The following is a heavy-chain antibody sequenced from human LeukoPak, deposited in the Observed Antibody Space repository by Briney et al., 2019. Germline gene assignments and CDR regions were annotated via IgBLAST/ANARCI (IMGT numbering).Heavy chain of an antibody. D-gene: IGHD3-22*01. J-gene: IGHJ4*02. CDR1: GFTLSSYA. V-gene: IGHV3-64*04. CDR3: ARDLRRHLKSHYYDSSGFLGY. Sequence: GGSLRLSCIASGFTLSSYAMHWVRQAPGKGLEYVSGISINGGSTHYANSVKGRFTISRDNSKNTLYLQMNSPRAEDTAVYYCARDLRRHLKSHYYDSSGFLGYWGQGTLVTVSS. CDR2: ISINGGST.